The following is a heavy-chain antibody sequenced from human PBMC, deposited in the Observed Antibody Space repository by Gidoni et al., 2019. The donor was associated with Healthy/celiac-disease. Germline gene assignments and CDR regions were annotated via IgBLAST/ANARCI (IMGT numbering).Heavy chain of an antibody. D-gene: IGHD3-10*01. CDR2: IYYSGST. J-gene: IGHJ4*02. CDR3: ARRGVGSMVRGVHFDY. CDR1: GGSISRGGYY. Sequence: QVQLQESGPGLVKPSQTLSLPCPVPGGSISRGGYYWSWIRQHPGKGLEWIGYIYYSGSTYYNPSLKSRVTISVDTSKNQFSLKLSSVTAADTAVYYCARRGVGSMVRGVHFDYWGQGTLVTVSS. V-gene: IGHV4-31*03.